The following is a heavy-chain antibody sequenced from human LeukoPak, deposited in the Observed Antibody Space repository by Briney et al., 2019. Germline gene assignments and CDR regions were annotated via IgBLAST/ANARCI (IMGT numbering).Heavy chain of an antibody. Sequence: GESLRLSCAASGFTVTSNCMGWVRQAPGKGLEWVSVIYSGGSTYYAGSVKGRFTISRDNSKNTLYLHMNSLRAEDTAVYYCAGGRAAADTGYFDYWGQGTLVTVSS. J-gene: IGHJ4*02. CDR2: IYSGGST. D-gene: IGHD6-13*01. V-gene: IGHV3-53*01. CDR1: GFTVTSNC. CDR3: AGGRAAADTGYFDY.